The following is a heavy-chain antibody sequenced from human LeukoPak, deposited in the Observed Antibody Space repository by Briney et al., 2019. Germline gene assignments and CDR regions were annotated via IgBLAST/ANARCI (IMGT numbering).Heavy chain of an antibody. CDR3: AKGEMGTTSYYFDY. CDR2: ISGSGGGT. Sequence: GGSLRPSCAASGFTFSSYAMSWVRQAPGKGPEWVSTISGSGGGTYYADSVKGRFIISRDNSKNTLYLQMNSLRAEDTAVYYCAKGEMGTTSYYFDYWGQGTLVTVSS. D-gene: IGHD5-24*01. J-gene: IGHJ4*02. CDR1: GFTFSSYA. V-gene: IGHV3-23*01.